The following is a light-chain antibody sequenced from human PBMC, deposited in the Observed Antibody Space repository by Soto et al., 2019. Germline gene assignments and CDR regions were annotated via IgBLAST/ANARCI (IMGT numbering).Light chain of an antibody. V-gene: IGLV2-18*02. CDR3: SSYTSSTTLYV. J-gene: IGLJ1*01. Sequence: QSALTQPPSVSGSPGQSVTISCTGTSSDVGSYNRVSGYQQPPGTAPKLMIYEVSNRPSGVPDRFSGSKSGNTASLTISGVQAEDEADDYCSSYTSSTTLYVFGTGTKLTVL. CDR2: EVS. CDR1: SSDVGSYNR.